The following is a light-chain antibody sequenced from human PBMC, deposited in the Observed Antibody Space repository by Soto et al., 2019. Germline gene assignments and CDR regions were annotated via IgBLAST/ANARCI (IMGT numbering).Light chain of an antibody. CDR1: QSVGSQ. CDR3: QQRSNWPIT. V-gene: IGKV3-11*01. J-gene: IGKJ5*01. Sequence: EIVLTQSPATLSLSPGERATLSCRASQSVGSQLAWFQQKPGQSPRLLIYDASNRATGIPARFSGSGSGTDFTVTISSLVPEDSAVYYCQQRSNWPITFGQGTRLEIK. CDR2: DAS.